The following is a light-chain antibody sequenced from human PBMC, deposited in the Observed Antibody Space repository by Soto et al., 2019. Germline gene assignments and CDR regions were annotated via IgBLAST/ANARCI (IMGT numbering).Light chain of an antibody. CDR1: QDITNY. CDR3: QQTYNTPLT. J-gene: IGKJ4*01. Sequence: DIQMTQSPSSLSPPVGDRVTITCQASQDITNYLNWYQQKPGKAPKLLIYDASNLETGVPSRFSGSGSGTDFTLTIHSLQREDFATYYCQQTYNTPLTFGGGTKVDI. CDR2: DAS. V-gene: IGKV1-33*01.